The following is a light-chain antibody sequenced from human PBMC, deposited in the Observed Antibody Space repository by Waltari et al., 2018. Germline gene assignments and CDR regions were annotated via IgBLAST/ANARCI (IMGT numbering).Light chain of an antibody. Sequence: QSALAQPASVSGSPGQSIAISCTGTSSDIGNYNYVSWYQQHPGKAPKLILYEVSDRHSGVSRRFSGSKSGNKATLTISGLQADDEADYYCSSYTNRATLRVFGTGTKVTVL. CDR2: EVS. J-gene: IGLJ1*01. V-gene: IGLV2-14*01. CDR3: SSYTNRATLRV. CDR1: SSDIGNYNY.